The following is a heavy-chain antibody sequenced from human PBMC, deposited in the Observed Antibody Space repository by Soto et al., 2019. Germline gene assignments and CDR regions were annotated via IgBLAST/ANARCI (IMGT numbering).Heavy chain of an antibody. V-gene: IGHV4-31*02. CDR2: VFDSGKT. Sequence: QVQLQESGPGLVKPSQTLSLTCSVSGGSITSGGYSWTWIRHQPGKALQWIGYVFDSGKTYYNPSLKGRLTISVDPAKNLFSREMSSVTAAAPAVYFCASGSGYYRTFAPGGQGPLVSVSS. D-gene: IGHD3-3*01. J-gene: IGHJ5*02. CDR1: GGSITSGGYS. CDR3: ASGSGYYRTFAP.